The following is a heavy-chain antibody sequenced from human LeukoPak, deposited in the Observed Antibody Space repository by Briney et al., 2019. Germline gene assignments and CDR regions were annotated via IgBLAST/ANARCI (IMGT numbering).Heavy chain of an antibody. Sequence: APVKVSCKASGYTFTGYYMHWVRQAPGQGLEWMGWINPNSGGTNYAQKFQGWVTMTRDTSISTAYMELSRLRSDDTAVYYCARDPMVRGAPFYYGMDVWGQGTTVTVSS. CDR3: ARDPMVRGAPFYYGMDV. V-gene: IGHV1-2*04. CDR1: GYTFTGYY. J-gene: IGHJ6*02. CDR2: INPNSGGT. D-gene: IGHD3-10*01.